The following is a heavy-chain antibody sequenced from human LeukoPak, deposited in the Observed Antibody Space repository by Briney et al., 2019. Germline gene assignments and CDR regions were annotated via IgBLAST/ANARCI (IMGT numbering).Heavy chain of an antibody. Sequence: PSETLSLTCTVSGGSISSSSYYWGWIRQPPGKGLEWIGSIYYSGSTYYNPSLKSRVTISVDTSKNQFSLKLSSVTAADTAVYYCARHLWFGEFPTTPFGYWGQGTLVTVSS. CDR1: GGSISSSSYY. J-gene: IGHJ4*02. CDR2: IYYSGST. D-gene: IGHD3-10*01. V-gene: IGHV4-39*01. CDR3: ARHLWFGEFPTTPFGY.